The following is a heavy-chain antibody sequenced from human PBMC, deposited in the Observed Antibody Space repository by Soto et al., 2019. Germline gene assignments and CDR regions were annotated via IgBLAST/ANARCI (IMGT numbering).Heavy chain of an antibody. Sequence: QVQLAQSGAEVKKRGSSVKVSCRVSGGTFNNYAISWVRQAPGEGLEWMGGIIPAFGTPKYAQRFQDRVTISADVYAATAYMELTSLSADDTAVYDCARDTREITRVRGVIPYYIYHMDVWGPVTTVAVSS. CDR3: ARDTREITRVRGVIPYYIYHMDV. D-gene: IGHD3-10*01. V-gene: IGHV1-69*01. CDR1: GGTFNNYA. CDR2: IIPAFGTP. J-gene: IGHJ6*02.